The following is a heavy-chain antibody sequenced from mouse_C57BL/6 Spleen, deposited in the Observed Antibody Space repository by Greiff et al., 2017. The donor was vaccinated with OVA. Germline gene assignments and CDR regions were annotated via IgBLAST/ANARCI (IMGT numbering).Heavy chain of an antibody. CDR2: INSDGGST. Sequence: EVQRVESGGGLVQPGESLKLSCESNEYEFPSHDMSWVRKTPEKRLELVAAINSDGGSTYYPDTMERRFIISRDNTNKTLYLRMSSLRSEDTALYYCARQGGNYGYFDVWGTGTTVTVSS. D-gene: IGHD2-1*01. CDR3: ARQGGNYGYFDV. V-gene: IGHV5-2*01. J-gene: IGHJ1*03. CDR1: EYEFPSHD.